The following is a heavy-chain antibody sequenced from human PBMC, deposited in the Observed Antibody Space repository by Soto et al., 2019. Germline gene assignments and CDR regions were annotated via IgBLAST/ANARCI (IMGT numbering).Heavy chain of an antibody. Sequence: GGSLRLSCAASGFTFSSYSMNWVRQAPGKGLEWVSSISSSSSYIYYADSVKGRFTISRDNAKNSLYLQMNSLRAEDTAVYYCARERIAVAGPLCGWGQGTLVTVSS. J-gene: IGHJ4*02. V-gene: IGHV3-21*01. CDR1: GFTFSSYS. CDR2: ISSSSSYI. D-gene: IGHD6-19*01. CDR3: ARERIAVAGPLCG.